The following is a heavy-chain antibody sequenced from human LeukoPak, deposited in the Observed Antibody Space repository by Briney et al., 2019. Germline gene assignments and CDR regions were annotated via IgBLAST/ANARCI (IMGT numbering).Heavy chain of an antibody. J-gene: IGHJ4*02. V-gene: IGHV3-30-3*01. CDR1: GFTFSSYA. Sequence: AGSLRLSCAASGFTFSSYAINWVRQAPGKGLELVAVISYDGTNKNYADSVKGRFTISRDSSKNTVYLEMNSLRGEDTAVYYCARDPEHYGSGSYLDYWGQGSLVTVSS. CDR3: ARDPEHYGSGSYLDY. CDR2: ISYDGTNK. D-gene: IGHD3-10*01.